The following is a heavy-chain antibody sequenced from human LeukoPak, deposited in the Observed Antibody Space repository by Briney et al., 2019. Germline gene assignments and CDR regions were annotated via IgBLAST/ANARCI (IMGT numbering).Heavy chain of an antibody. CDR2: IYHSGST. Sequence: SETLSLTCTVSGYSISSGYYWGWIRQPPGKGLEWIGSIYHSGSTYYNPSLKSRVTISVDTSKNQFSLKLSSVTAADTAVYYCARSYGYWFDPWGQGTLVTVSS. V-gene: IGHV4-38-2*02. CDR1: GYSISSGYY. D-gene: IGHD3-10*01. J-gene: IGHJ5*02. CDR3: ARSYGYWFDP.